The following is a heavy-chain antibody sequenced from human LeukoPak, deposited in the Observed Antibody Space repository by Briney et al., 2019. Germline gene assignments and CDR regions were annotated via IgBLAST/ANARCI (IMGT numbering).Heavy chain of an antibody. Sequence: GGSLRLSCAASGFTFSSYAMSWVRQAPGKGLEWVSAISGRGGSTYYADSVKGRFTISRDNSKNTLYLQMNSLRAEDTAVYYCARSIVGATPFDPWGQGTLVTVSS. V-gene: IGHV3-23*01. J-gene: IGHJ5*02. CDR3: ARSIVGATPFDP. CDR1: GFTFSSYA. CDR2: ISGRGGST. D-gene: IGHD1-26*01.